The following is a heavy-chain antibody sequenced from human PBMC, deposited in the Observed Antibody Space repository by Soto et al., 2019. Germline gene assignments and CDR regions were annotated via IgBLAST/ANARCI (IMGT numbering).Heavy chain of an antibody. CDR3: ARVAYGDYEGWYYYYGMDV. V-gene: IGHV1-69*13. J-gene: IGHJ6*02. Sequence: SVKVSCKASGGTFSSYAISWVRQAPGQGLEWMGGIIPIFGTANYAQKFQGRVTITADESTSTAYMELSSLRSEDTAAYYCARVAYGDYEGWYYYYGMDVWGQGTAVTVSS. CDR1: GGTFSSYA. D-gene: IGHD4-17*01. CDR2: IIPIFGTA.